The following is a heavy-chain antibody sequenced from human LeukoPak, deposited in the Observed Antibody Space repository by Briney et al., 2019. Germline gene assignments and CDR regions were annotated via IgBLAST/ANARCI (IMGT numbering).Heavy chain of an antibody. V-gene: IGHV3-23*01. CDR3: AKLEYLA. CDR2: ISDSGGT. J-gene: IGHJ4*02. CDR1: GFTFSSYA. Sequence: GGSLRLSCAASGFTFSSYAMSWVRQAPGKGLEWVSAISDSGGTYYADSVKGRFTISRDISKNTLCLQMNSLRAEDTAVYYCAKLEYLAGGQGTLVTVSS. D-gene: IGHD3-3*01.